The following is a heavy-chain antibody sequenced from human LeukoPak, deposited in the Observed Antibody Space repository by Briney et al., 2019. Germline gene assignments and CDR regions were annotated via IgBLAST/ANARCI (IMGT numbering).Heavy chain of an antibody. CDR2: IIPNSGGT. CDR3: ARRLPYYYDSSGSLLGAFDI. V-gene: IGHV1-2*02. D-gene: IGHD3-22*01. J-gene: IGHJ3*02. Sequence: ASVKVSCKASGYTFTGYYMHWVRQAPGQGLEWMGWIIPNSGGTHSTQNFQDRVTMTRDTSITTAYMELSSLRSEDTAVYYCARRLPYYYDSSGSLLGAFDIWGQGTMVTVSS. CDR1: GYTFTGYY.